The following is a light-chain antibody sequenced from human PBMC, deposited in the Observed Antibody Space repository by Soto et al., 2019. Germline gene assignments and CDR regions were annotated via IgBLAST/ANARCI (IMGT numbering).Light chain of an antibody. CDR3: SSYTTSNTRQIV. CDR1: SSDVGGYNY. Sequence: QSVLNQPAPVSGAPRQSITISCTGNSSDVGGYNYVSWYQHHPGKAPKLMIFDVSNRPSGVSNRFSGSKSGNTASLTISGLQPEDEADYYCSSYTTSNTRQIVFGTGTKVTVL. J-gene: IGLJ1*01. V-gene: IGLV2-14*03. CDR2: DVS.